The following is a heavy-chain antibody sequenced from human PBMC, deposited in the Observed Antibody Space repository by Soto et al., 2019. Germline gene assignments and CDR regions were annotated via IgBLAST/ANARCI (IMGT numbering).Heavy chain of an antibody. CDR2: ISYDGSNK. CDR1: GFTFSSYG. V-gene: IGHV3-30*18. Sequence: GGSLRLSCAASGFTFSSYGMHWVRQAPGKGLERVAVISYDGSNKYYAESVKGRFTISRDNSKNTLYLQMNRLRAEDTAVYYCAKVLWAGSSWYATYDAFDIWGQGTMVTVSS. D-gene: IGHD6-13*01. J-gene: IGHJ3*02. CDR3: AKVLWAGSSWYATYDAFDI.